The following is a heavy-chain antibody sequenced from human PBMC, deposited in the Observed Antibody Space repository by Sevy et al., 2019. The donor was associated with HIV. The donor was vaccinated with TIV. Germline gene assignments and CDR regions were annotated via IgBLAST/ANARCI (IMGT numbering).Heavy chain of an antibody. CDR1: GFTFSKYS. CDR2: LSFGCGEI. CDR3: AREGCTKPHDY. V-gene: IGHV3-23*01. Sequence: GGSLRLSCAASGFTFSKYSMSWVRQPPGKGLEWVSTLSFGCGEINHADSVKGGFTISRVNSKNSLYLQMNNLRAEDTAVYYCAREGCTKPHDYWGQGTLVTVSS. D-gene: IGHD2-8*01. J-gene: IGHJ4*02.